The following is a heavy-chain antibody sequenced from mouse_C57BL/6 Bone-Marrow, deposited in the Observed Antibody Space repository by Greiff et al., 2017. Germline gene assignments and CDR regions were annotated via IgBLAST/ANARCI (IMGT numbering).Heavy chain of an antibody. Sequence: EVKLVESGPELVKPGASVKISCTASGYSFTDYNMNWVKQSNGKSLEWIGVINPNYGNTNYNQKFKGKATLTVDQSSSTDYMQLNSLTSEDSAVYYCARGYDYDYAMDFGGQGPSVTVSS. CDR3: ARGYDYDYAMDF. J-gene: IGHJ4*01. CDR1: GYSFTDYN. CDR2: INPNYGNT. D-gene: IGHD2-4*01. V-gene: IGHV1-39*01.